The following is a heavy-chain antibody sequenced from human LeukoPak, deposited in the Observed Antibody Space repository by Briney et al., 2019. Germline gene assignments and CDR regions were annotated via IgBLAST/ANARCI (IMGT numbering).Heavy chain of an antibody. Sequence: ASVKVSCKASGYTFTSYYMHWVRQAPGQGLEWMGIINPSGGSTSYAQKFQGRVTITADESTSTAYMELSSLRSEDTAVYYCARGTPDTAMVNYYYYYYMDVWGKGTTVTISS. CDR2: INPSGGST. CDR3: ARGTPDTAMVNYYYYYYMDV. CDR1: GYTFTSYY. J-gene: IGHJ6*03. D-gene: IGHD5-18*01. V-gene: IGHV1-46*01.